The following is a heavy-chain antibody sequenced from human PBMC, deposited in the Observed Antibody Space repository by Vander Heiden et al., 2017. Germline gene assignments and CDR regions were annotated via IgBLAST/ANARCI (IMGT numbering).Heavy chain of an antibody. CDR1: GFTFSTYW. CDR2: IYGDGSGT. J-gene: IGHJ4*02. CDR3: ARAGSDWKIDY. Sequence: EVQLVESGGGLVQPGGSLRLSCAASGFTFSTYWMHWVRQAPGKGLVWVSLIYGDGSGTNSADSVKGRFTISRDNAQNTLYLQMNSLRAEDTAVYYCARAGSDWKIDYWGQGTLVTVSS. D-gene: IGHD6-19*01. V-gene: IGHV3-74*01.